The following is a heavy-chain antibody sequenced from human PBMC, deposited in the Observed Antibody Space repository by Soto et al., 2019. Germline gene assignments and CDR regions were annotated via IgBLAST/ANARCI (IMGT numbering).Heavy chain of an antibody. Sequence: ASVKVSCKVSGHTLSELAMHWVRQAPGKGLEWLGGFVVEDAETIYAQKFQGRVTMTEDTSTDTAYIQLSSLRSEDSAIYYCATGEYESSAYHPPEFDSWGQGTLVTVSS. V-gene: IGHV1-24*01. D-gene: IGHD3-22*01. CDR3: ATGEYESSAYHPPEFDS. CDR2: FVVEDAET. CDR1: GHTLSELA. J-gene: IGHJ4*02.